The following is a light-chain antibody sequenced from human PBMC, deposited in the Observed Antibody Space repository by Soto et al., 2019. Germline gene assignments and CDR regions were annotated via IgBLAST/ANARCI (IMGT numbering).Light chain of an antibody. Sequence: QSALTQPASVSGSPGQSITISCTGTSSDVGGYNYVSWYQQYPGKAPKLMIYHVSNRPSGVSNRFSGSKSGNSASLTISGLQPEDEADYYYSSYTSTSTYVFGTGTKLTVL. CDR1: SSDVGGYNY. CDR3: SSYTSTSTYV. V-gene: IGLV2-14*01. CDR2: HVS. J-gene: IGLJ1*01.